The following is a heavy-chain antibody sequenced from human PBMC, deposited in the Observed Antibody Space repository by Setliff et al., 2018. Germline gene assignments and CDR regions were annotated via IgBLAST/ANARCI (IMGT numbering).Heavy chain of an antibody. CDR3: AKTRGSNWNFFYYMDV. D-gene: IGHD1-1*01. Sequence: PGGSLRLSCAASGFSFSSYAMTWVRQAPGKGLEWVSAISAGGGSTYSADPVKGRFTISRDNSKNTLYLQMNSLRAEDTAVYYCAKTRGSNWNFFYYMDVWGKGTTVTVSS. CDR2: ISAGGGST. J-gene: IGHJ6*03. V-gene: IGHV3-23*01. CDR1: GFSFSSYA.